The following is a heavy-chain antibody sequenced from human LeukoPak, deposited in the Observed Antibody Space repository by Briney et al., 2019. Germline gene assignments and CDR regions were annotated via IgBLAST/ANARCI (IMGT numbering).Heavy chain of an antibody. Sequence: PGGSLSLFCAASGFPFSTYAMHWVRQAPGKGLEYVSSISSNGGSTYYANSVKGRFMISRDNSKNTLYRQMGSLRAEDMAVYYCARGGITMVRGEIFAYWGQGTLVTVYS. CDR1: GFPFSTYA. J-gene: IGHJ4*02. V-gene: IGHV3-64*01. CDR2: ISSNGGST. D-gene: IGHD3-10*01. CDR3: ARGGITMVRGEIFAY.